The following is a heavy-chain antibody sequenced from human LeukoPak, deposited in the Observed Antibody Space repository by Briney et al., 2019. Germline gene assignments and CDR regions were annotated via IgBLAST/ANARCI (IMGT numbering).Heavy chain of an antibody. CDR2: INPNSGGT. CDR3: AGEYYDSIVSGFDY. CDR1: GYTFTGYY. Sequence: ASVKVSCKASGYTFTGYYMHWVRQAPGQGLEWMGWINPNSGGTNYAQKFQGRATMTRDTSISTAYMELSRLRSDDTAVYYCAGEYYDSIVSGFDYWGQGTLVTVSS. V-gene: IGHV1-2*02. J-gene: IGHJ4*02. D-gene: IGHD3-3*01.